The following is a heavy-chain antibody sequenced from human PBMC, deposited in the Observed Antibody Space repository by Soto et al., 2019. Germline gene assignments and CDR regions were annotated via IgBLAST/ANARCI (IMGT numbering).Heavy chain of an antibody. CDR2: INNDGSSR. Sequence: PGGSLRLSCAASGFTFSSYWMHWVRQSPGKGLMWVSRINNDGSSRSYADSVKGRFTISRDNAKNTLYLQVNSLRAEDTAVYYCVKGARGYGASGLDSWGQGVQVTVSS. CDR1: GFTFSSYW. J-gene: IGHJ4*02. D-gene: IGHD2-15*01. CDR3: VKGARGYGASGLDS. V-gene: IGHV3-74*01.